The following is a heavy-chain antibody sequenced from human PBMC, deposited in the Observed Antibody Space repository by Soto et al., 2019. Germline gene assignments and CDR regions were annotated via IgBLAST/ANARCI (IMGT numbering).Heavy chain of an antibody. CDR1: GFTFSNYA. J-gene: IGHJ4*02. Sequence: GGSLRLSCLASGFTFSNYAMSWVRQAPGKGLEWVSAISGRGGSTYNADSVKGRFTISRDNSQSTLYLQVNSLRAEDTAVYHCARIPVDFDWLHHFDFWGQGTLVTVSS. V-gene: IGHV3-23*01. D-gene: IGHD3-9*01. CDR2: ISGRGGST. CDR3: ARIPVDFDWLHHFDF.